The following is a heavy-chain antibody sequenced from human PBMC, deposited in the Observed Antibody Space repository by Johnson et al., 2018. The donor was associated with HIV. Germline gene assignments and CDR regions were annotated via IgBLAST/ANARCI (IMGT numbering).Heavy chain of an antibody. D-gene: IGHD1-26*01. Sequence: QVQLVESGGGVVQPGRSLRLSCAASGFTFSSYGMHWVRQAPGQGLEWVAVISYDGSNKYYADSVKGRFTISRDNSKNTLYLQMNSLRAEDTAVYYCAKEGGELLLDAFDIWGQGTMVTVSS. J-gene: IGHJ3*02. CDR3: AKEGGELLLDAFDI. V-gene: IGHV3-30*18. CDR2: ISYDGSNK. CDR1: GFTFSSYG.